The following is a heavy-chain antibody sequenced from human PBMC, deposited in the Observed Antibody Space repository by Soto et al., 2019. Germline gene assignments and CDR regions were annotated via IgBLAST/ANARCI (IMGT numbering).Heavy chain of an antibody. V-gene: IGHV4-59*01. J-gene: IGHJ4*02. CDR3: ARSIDSSGFYFSNC. D-gene: IGHD3-22*01. CDR1: GGFISSYY. CDR2: IHHTGST. Sequence: ETLSLTCTVSGGFISSYYWSWIRQSPGKGLELIGYIHHTGSTNYNPSLKSRVTMSLDTSRNQFSLKLYSVTAADTAVYYCARSIDSSGFYFSNCWGQGTLVTVSS.